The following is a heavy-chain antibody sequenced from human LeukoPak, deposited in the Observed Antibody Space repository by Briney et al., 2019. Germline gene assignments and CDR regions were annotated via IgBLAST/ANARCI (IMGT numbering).Heavy chain of an antibody. J-gene: IGHJ3*01. CDR1: GFTFSTYA. CDR2: ISGSGSST. CDR3: AKEMATIRGFDF. Sequence: PWGSLRLSCAASGFTFSTYAMSWVRQAPGKGLEWVSVISGSGSSTYYADSVKGRFTISRDNSKNTLYLQMNSLRAEDTAVYYCAKEMATIRGFDFWGQGTMVTVSS. D-gene: IGHD5-24*01. V-gene: IGHV3-23*01.